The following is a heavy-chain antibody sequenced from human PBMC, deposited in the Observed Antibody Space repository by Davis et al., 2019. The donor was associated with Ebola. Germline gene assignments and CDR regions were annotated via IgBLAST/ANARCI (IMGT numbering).Heavy chain of an antibody. CDR1: GGSISSYY. V-gene: IGHV4-59*01. Sequence: MPSETLSLTCTVSGGSISSYYWSWIRQPPGKGLEWIGDIYYSGSTNYNPSLKSRVTISVDTSKNQFSLKLSSVTASDTAVYYCSRDRWLTDYGMDVWGQGTTVTVSS. J-gene: IGHJ6*02. CDR2: IYYSGST. CDR3: SRDRWLTDYGMDV. D-gene: IGHD5-24*01.